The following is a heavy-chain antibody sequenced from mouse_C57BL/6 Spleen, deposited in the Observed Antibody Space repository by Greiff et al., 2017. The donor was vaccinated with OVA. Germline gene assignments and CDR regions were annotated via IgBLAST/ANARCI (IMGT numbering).Heavy chain of an antibody. J-gene: IGHJ3*01. V-gene: IGHV1-64*01. CDR2: IHPNSGST. Sequence: QVQLQQPGAELVKPGASVKLSCKASGYTFTSYWMHWVKQRPGQGLEWIGMIHPNSGSTNYNEKFKSKATLTVDKSSSTAYMQLSSLTSEDSAVYYCARSEGHYYGSSYWFAYWGQGTLVTVSA. CDR1: GYTFTSYW. D-gene: IGHD1-1*01. CDR3: ARSEGHYYGSSYWFAY.